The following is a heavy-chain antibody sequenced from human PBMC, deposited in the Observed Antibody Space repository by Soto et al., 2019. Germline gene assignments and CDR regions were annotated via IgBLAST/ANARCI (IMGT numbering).Heavy chain of an antibody. Sequence: SGPTLVNPTETLTLTCTVSGFSLSNARMGVSWIRQPPGKALEWLAHIFSNDEKSHSTSLKSRLTISKDTSKSQVVLTMTNMDPVDTATYYCARATYVSSGYWPEYYYGMDVWGQGTTVTVSS. D-gene: IGHD3-22*01. J-gene: IGHJ6*02. V-gene: IGHV2-26*01. CDR1: GFSLSNARMG. CDR2: IFSNDEK. CDR3: ARATYVSSGYWPEYYYGMDV.